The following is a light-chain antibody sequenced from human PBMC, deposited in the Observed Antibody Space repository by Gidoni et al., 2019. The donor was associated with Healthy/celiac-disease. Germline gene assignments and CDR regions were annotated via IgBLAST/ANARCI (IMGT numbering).Light chain of an antibody. Sequence: SSELTQDPAVHVALVQTVRSTCQGDSLRSYYASWYQPTPGQAPVLVIYGKNNRPSGIPDRFSGSSSGNTASLTITGAQAEDEADYYCNSRDSSGNHLVFGGGTKLTVL. J-gene: IGLJ2*01. V-gene: IGLV3-19*01. CDR1: SLRSYY. CDR2: GKN. CDR3: NSRDSSGNHLV.